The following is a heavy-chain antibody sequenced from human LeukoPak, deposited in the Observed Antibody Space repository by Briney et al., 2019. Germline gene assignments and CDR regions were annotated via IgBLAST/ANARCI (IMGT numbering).Heavy chain of an antibody. CDR1: GYAFTSYG. CDR2: ISAYNGNT. D-gene: IGHD1-26*01. CDR3: AMWDYYYYYMDV. Sequence: ASVKVSSKASGYAFTSYGISWVRHAPGQGLEWMGWISAYNGNTNYAQKLQGRVTMTTDTSTSTAYMELRSLRSDDTAVYYCAMWDYYYYYMDVWGKGTTVTISS. V-gene: IGHV1-18*01. J-gene: IGHJ6*03.